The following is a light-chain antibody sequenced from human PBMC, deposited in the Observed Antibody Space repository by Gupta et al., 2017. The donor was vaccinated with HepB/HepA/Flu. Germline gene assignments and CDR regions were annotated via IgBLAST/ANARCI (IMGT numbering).Light chain of an antibody. CDR3: KHDRYSPLT. V-gene: IGKV3D-20*01. J-gene: IGKJ4*01. Sequence: EIVLTQSPATLSLSPGERATLSCGASQSVGRSYLALYKQQPGRAPRLLIYDASSRATCIPDRFSGSGSGKDFTLNTSRLEHEDVAVYYCKHDRYSPLTFGGGTKVAIK. CDR2: DAS. CDR1: QSVGRSY.